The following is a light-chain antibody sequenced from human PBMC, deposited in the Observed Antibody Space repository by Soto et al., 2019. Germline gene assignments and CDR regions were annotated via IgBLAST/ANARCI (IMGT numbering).Light chain of an antibody. CDR1: SSDIGGYNA. Sequence: QSALTQPASVSGSPGQTITISCTGTSSDIGGYNAVSWYQHHPGKAPKLIIYEVTHRPSGVSDWFSASKSGNTASLTISGLQAEDEDDYYCHSFRVSHLYVFGAGTKV. J-gene: IGLJ1*01. V-gene: IGLV2-14*01. CDR3: HSFRVSHLYV. CDR2: EVT.